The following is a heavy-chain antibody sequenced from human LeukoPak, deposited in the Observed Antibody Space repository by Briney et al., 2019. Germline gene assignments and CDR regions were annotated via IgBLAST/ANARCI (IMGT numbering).Heavy chain of an antibody. CDR2: IKQDGSEK. CDR1: GFTFSSYW. V-gene: IGHV3-7*03. Sequence: QSGGSLRLSCAASGFTFSSYWMSWVRQAPGKGLEWVANIKQDGSEKYYVDSVKGRSTISRDNAKNSLYLQMNSLRAEDTAVYYCARGGSSGYYYYYCGMDVWGQGTTVTVSS. CDR3: ARGGSSGYYYYYCGMDV. J-gene: IGHJ6*02. D-gene: IGHD3-22*01.